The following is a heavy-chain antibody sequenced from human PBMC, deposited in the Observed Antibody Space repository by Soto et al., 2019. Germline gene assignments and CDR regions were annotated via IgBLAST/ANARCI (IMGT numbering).Heavy chain of an antibody. CDR3: ARDGPIYDILSARYFYGMDV. CDR2: INGGNGNT. D-gene: IGHD3-9*01. V-gene: IGHV1-3*01. Sequence: VKVSCKANGYTFRNYAMHWVRQAPGQGLEWMGWINGGNGNTKYSQKFQGRVTITRDTSASTAYMELSSLRSEDTAVYYCARDGPIYDILSARYFYGMDVWGQGTTVTVSS. J-gene: IGHJ6*02. CDR1: GYTFRNYA.